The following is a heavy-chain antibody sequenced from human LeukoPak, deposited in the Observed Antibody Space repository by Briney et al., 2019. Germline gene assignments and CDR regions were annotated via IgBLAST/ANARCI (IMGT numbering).Heavy chain of an antibody. D-gene: IGHD1-1*01. CDR2: IDRSSNTI. CDR1: GFTLNTAS. Sequence: GGSLRLSCAASGFTLNTASMNWVRQAPGKGLEWISYIDRSSNTIYYADSVKGRFTISRDSAKNSLYLQMNSLRAEDTAVYSCADNLSRWGQGTLVTVSS. V-gene: IGHV3-48*04. CDR3: ADNLSR. J-gene: IGHJ4*02.